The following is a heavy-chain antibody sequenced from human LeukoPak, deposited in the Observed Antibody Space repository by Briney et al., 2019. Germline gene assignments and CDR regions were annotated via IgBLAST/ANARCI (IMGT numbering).Heavy chain of an antibody. J-gene: IGHJ6*02. CDR3: AITYCSITSCRGYYYYYGIDV. V-gene: IGHV1-18*01. D-gene: IGHD2-2*01. Sequence: ASVTVSCQASGYTFPSYGISWVRQAPGQGLEWMGWISAYNGKTHYAQKLQDRITMNTDTSTSPAYMELRRLRSDCTAVYYCAITYCSITSCRGYYYYYGIDVWGQGTTDTVSS. CDR2: ISAYNGKT. CDR1: GYTFPSYG.